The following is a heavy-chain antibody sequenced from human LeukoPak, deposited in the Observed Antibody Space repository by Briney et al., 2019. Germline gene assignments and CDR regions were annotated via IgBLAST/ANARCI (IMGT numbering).Heavy chain of an antibody. CDR2: ISAYNGNT. J-gene: IGHJ4*02. CDR1: GYTFTSYG. D-gene: IGHD3-22*01. CDR3: AREGDYYDSSGYYDDY. V-gene: IGHV1-18*01. Sequence: ASVKVFCKASGYTFTSYGISWVRQAPGQGLEWMGWISAYNGNTNYAQKLQGRVTMTTDTSTSTAYMELRSLRSDDTAVYYCAREGDYYDSSGYYDDYWGQGTLVTVSS.